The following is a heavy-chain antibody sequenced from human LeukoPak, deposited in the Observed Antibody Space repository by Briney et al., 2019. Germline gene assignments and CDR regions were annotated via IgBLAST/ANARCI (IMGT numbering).Heavy chain of an antibody. J-gene: IGHJ4*02. D-gene: IGHD5-18*01. Sequence: GGSLRLSCVASGFTFSGYALSWVRQAPGKGLEWVSAISGSGENTYYADSLKGRFTISRDNSKNTLYLQMNSLRAEDTAVYYCATHTAIVVGPWYFDYWGQGTLVTVSS. V-gene: IGHV3-23*01. CDR3: ATHTAIVVGPWYFDY. CDR2: ISGSGENT. CDR1: GFTFSGYA.